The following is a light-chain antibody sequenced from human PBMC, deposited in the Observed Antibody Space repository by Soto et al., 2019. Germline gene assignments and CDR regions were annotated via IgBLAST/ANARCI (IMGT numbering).Light chain of an antibody. J-gene: IGKJ1*01. CDR1: QSVNDNY. V-gene: IGKV3-20*01. CDR2: GAS. Sequence: EIVLTQSPGTLSLSPRERATLSCRASQSVNDNYLAWYQHKPGQAPRLLIYGASSRAPGIPDRFSGSGSGTDFTLTISRLEPEDFDIYYCQQYAASPRTFGQETQVEVK. CDR3: QQYAASPRT.